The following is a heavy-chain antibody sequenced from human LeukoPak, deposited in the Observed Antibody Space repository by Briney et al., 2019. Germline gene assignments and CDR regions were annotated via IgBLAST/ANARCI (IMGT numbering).Heavy chain of an antibody. D-gene: IGHD2-15*01. J-gene: IGHJ6*02. Sequence: GGSLRLSCAASGFIFRNYWMSWVRQAPGTGLEWVANINQDGGEKYYADSVKGRFTISRDNAKNSLYLQMNSLRAEDTAVYYCAREVYCSGGSCYWRTSYYYGMDVWGQGTTVTVSS. CDR3: AREVYCSGGSCYWRTSYYYGMDV. CDR2: INQDGGEK. V-gene: IGHV3-7*03. CDR1: GFIFRNYW.